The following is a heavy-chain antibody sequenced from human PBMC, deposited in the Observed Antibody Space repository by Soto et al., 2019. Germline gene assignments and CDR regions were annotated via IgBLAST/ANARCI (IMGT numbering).Heavy chain of an antibody. CDR1: GFTFSSFW. D-gene: IGHD3-10*01. CDR2: TKQDGSDK. Sequence: EVQLVESGGGLVQPGGSLRLSCAASGFTFSSFWMSWVRRAPGKGLEWVANTKQDGSDKNYVGSVKGRFIISRDNAKNSLYLQMNNLRVEDTAVYYCARDVSGKLGHDSWGQGTLVTVSS. V-gene: IGHV3-7*01. J-gene: IGHJ4*02. CDR3: ARDVSGKLGHDS.